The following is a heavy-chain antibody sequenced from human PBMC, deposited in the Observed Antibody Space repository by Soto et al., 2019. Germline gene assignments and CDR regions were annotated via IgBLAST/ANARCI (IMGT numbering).Heavy chain of an antibody. J-gene: IGHJ4*02. D-gene: IGHD1-1*01. CDR1: GFKFSIYS. CDR2: ITSDTLTI. CDR3: ARSVEGHFDY. V-gene: IGHV3-48*02. Sequence: GGSLRLSCAASGFKFSIYSMNWIRQAPGKGLEWVSYITSDTLTIRYADSVRGRFIISRDNAGNSVFLQMNSLRDEDTATYYCARSVEGHFDYWGQGA.